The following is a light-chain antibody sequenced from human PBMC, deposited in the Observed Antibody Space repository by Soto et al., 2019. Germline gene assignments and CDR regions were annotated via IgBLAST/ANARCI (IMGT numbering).Light chain of an antibody. V-gene: IGKV3-20*01. CDR1: QSVSRSY. Sequence: EIVLMQSRGTLSLSPGARSTLSCMAIQSVSRSYLAWYQQKPGQAPRLLIYGASSRATGIPDRFSGSGSGTEFTLTISSLQTDDSSTYYCQQYHSYWTFGQGAKVDIK. CDR3: QQYHSYWT. CDR2: GAS. J-gene: IGKJ1*01.